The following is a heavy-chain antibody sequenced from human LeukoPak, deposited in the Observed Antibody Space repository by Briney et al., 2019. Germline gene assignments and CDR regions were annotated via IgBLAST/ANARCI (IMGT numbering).Heavy chain of an antibody. Sequence: SETLSLTCAVYGGSFSGYYWSWIRQPPGKGLEWIGEINHSGSTNYNPSLKSRVTISVDTSKKQFSLKLSSVTAADTAVYYCASRDYSYGYFDSWGQGTLVTVSS. CDR3: ASRDYSYGYFDS. CDR2: INHSGST. J-gene: IGHJ4*02. D-gene: IGHD5-18*01. CDR1: GGSFSGYY. V-gene: IGHV4-34*01.